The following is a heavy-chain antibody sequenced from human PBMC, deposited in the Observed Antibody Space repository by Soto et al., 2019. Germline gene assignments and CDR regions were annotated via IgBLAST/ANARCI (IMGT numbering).Heavy chain of an antibody. CDR1: GGSISSSSYY. CDR3: ARHPRLSVTPYYFDY. CDR2: IYYSGST. J-gene: IGHJ4*02. Sequence: SETLSLTCTVSGGSISSSSYYWGWIRQPPGKGLEWIGSIYYSGSTYYNPSLKSRVTISVDTSKNQFSLKLSSVTAADTAVYYCARHPRLSVTPYYFDYWGQGTLVTVSS. D-gene: IGHD4-17*01. V-gene: IGHV4-39*01.